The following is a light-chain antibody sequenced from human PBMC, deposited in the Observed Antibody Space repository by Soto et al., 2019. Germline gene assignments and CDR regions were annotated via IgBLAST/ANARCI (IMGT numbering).Light chain of an antibody. Sequence: QSALTQPASVSGSPGQSITISCTGTTSDIGGHKYVSWYQQHPDKAPKVLIFEVSNRPSGISDRFSGSESGNTASLTISGLQAEDEADYYCSSYTSSTTSVVFGGGTKLTVL. CDR3: SSYTSSTTSVV. CDR1: TSDIGGHKY. CDR2: EVS. V-gene: IGLV2-14*01. J-gene: IGLJ2*01.